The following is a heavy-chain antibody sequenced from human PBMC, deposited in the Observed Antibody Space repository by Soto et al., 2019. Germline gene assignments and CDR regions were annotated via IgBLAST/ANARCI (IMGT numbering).Heavy chain of an antibody. CDR3: AKEGHYYDNSGYLPYYYYGMDV. CDR2: IRGSGGNT. J-gene: IGHJ6*02. V-gene: IGHV3-23*01. CDR1: GFTFTNYA. D-gene: IGHD3-22*01. Sequence: GGSLRLSCAASGFTFTNYAMSWVRQAPGKGLEWVSAIRGSGGNTYYADSVKGRFTISRDNSKNTLYLQMNNLRAEDTAVYYCAKEGHYYDNSGYLPYYYYGMDVWGQGTTVTVSS.